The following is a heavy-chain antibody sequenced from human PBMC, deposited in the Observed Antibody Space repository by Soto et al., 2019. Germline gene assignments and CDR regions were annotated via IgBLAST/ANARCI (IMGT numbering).Heavy chain of an antibody. J-gene: IGHJ6*02. CDR2: IIPIFGTA. D-gene: IGHD3-22*01. CDR3: ARGGLRSAYYYDYYYYGMDV. CDR1: GGTFSSYA. Sequence: QVQLVQSGAEVKKPGSSVKVSCKASGGTFSSYAINWVRQAPGQGLEWMGGIIPIFGTANYAQKFQGRITITADESTSTVYMEVSSLRSEDTAFYYCARGGLRSAYYYDYYYYGMDVWGQGTTVTVSS. V-gene: IGHV1-69*01.